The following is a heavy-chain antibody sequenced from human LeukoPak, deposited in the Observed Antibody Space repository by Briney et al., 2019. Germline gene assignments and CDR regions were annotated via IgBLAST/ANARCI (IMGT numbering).Heavy chain of an antibody. D-gene: IGHD1-26*01. CDR3: AREGGSGGWFDP. Sequence: ASVKVSCKASGYIFTNYAMYWVRQAPGQRLEWMGRISGGSGDTKYSQKFQDRVTITRDTSASTAYMELNSLRSEDTAVYYCAREGGSGGWFDPWGQGTLVTVSS. J-gene: IGHJ5*02. V-gene: IGHV1-3*01. CDR2: ISGGSGDT. CDR1: GYIFTNYA.